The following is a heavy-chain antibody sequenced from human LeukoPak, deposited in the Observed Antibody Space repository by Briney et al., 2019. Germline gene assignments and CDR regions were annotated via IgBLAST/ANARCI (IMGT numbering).Heavy chain of an antibody. CDR3: TRGGAYSSGATDY. D-gene: IGHD5-18*01. J-gene: IGHJ4*02. V-gene: IGHV3-74*01. CDR2: INSDGRST. Sequence: GGSLRLSCAASGFTFSSYWMHWVRQAPGKGLVWVSRINSDGRSTTYADSVKGRLTISRENAKNTLYLQMNSLRAEDTAVYYCTRGGAYSSGATDYWGQGTLVTVSS. CDR1: GFTFSSYW.